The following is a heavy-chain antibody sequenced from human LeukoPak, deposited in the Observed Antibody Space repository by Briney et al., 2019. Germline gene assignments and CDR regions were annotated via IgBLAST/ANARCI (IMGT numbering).Heavy chain of an antibody. CDR2: IKEDGSLK. D-gene: IGHD3-3*01. J-gene: IGHJ4*02. CDR1: GFTFSTYW. Sequence: GGSLRLSCATSGFTFSTYWMTWVGQAPGKGLEWVANIKEDGSLKYYVDSVKGRFTISRDNAKNSLYLQMSSLRVEDTAVYYCARDVLGRSGEQLDYWGQGTLVTVSS. V-gene: IGHV3-7*03. CDR3: ARDVLGRSGEQLDY.